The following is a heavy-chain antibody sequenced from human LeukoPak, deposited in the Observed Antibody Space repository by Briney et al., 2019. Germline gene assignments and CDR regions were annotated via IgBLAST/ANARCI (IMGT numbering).Heavy chain of an antibody. V-gene: IGHV4-61*02. CDR3: AGEIIVDY. J-gene: IGHJ4*02. CDR2: IYTSGST. CDR1: GGSISSCSYY. Sequence: SETLSLTCTVSGGSISSCSYYWSWLRQPAGKGLEWIGRIYTSGSTNYNPSLKSRVTISVDTSTNQFSLELSSVTAADTAVYYWAGEIIVDYWGQGTLVTVSS.